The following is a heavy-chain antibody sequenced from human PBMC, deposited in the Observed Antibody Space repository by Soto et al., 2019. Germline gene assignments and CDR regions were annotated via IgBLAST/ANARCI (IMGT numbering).Heavy chain of an antibody. CDR3: ATVFEH. CDR1: GITFSGYW. CDR2: VDSDGSGT. V-gene: IGHV3-74*01. J-gene: IGHJ4*02. Sequence: EVQLVESGGGSVQPGGSLRLSCVASGITFSGYWMHWVRQVPGKGLVWVARVDSDGSGTSYADSVKGRFTISRDNAKNTTYLQMISLRVEDTAVYYCATVFEHWGEGIPVTVSS.